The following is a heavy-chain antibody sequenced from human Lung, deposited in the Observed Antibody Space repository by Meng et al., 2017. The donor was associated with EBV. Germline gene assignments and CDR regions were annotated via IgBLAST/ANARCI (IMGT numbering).Heavy chain of an antibody. D-gene: IGHD6-6*01. CDR2: IYWDEDN. Sequence: QITLKESGPTLLKPTQTLTLTCTFSGFSLNTRGVGVGWIRQPPGKALEWLAAIYWDEDNRYSPSLKSRLTITKDISKNHVVLTMTNMAPVDTATYFCAHLIAARPFDYWGQGTLVTVSS. CDR1: GFSLNTRGVG. J-gene: IGHJ4*02. V-gene: IGHV2-5*02. CDR3: AHLIAARPFDY.